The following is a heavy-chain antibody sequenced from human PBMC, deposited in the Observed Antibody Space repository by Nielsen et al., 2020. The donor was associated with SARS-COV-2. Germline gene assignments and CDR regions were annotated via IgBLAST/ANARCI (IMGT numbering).Heavy chain of an antibody. D-gene: IGHD2-15*01. J-gene: IGHJ4*02. V-gene: IGHV3-21*01. CDR1: GSSFRTYS. CDR3: TRGFYSQSDY. CDR2: ISGDSYYI. Sequence: GGSLRLSCAASGSSFRTYSMNWVRQAPGKGLEWVASISGDSYYIYYSELVKGRFTVSRDNGKNSLYLQMNTLRSEDTALYYCTRGFYSQSDYWGQGTLVTVSS.